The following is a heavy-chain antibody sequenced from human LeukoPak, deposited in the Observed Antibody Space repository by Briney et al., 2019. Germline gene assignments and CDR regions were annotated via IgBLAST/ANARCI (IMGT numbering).Heavy chain of an antibody. CDR3: AREANSYYYGSGSYFYFDY. Sequence: ETLSLTCTVSGGSISSSSYYWGWIRQPPGKGLEWVSVIYSGGSTYYADSVKGRFSISRDNSKNTLYLQMNSLRPEDTAVYYCAREANSYYYGSGSYFYFDYWGQGTLVTVSS. D-gene: IGHD3-10*01. CDR2: IYSGGST. V-gene: IGHV3-53*05. CDR1: GGSISSSSYY. J-gene: IGHJ4*02.